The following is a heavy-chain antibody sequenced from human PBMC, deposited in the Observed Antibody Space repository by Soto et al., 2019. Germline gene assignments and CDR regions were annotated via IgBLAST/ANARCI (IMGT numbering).Heavy chain of an antibody. J-gene: IGHJ3*01. V-gene: IGHV1-2*04. CDR2: INPSSGGT. CDR3: ARGGETRYGAFHL. D-gene: IGHD4-17*01. CDR1: GYTFTGYY. Sequence: QVQLVQSGAEVKKPGASVKVSCKASGYTFTGYYIHWVRQAPGQGLEWMGWINPSSGGTKFAQKFQGWVTMTRDTSISTAYMELSRLKSDDSAVYYCARGGETRYGAFHLWGQGTMVTVSS.